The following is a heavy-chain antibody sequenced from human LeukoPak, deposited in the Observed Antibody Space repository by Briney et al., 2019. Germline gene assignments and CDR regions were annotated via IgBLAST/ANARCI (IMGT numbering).Heavy chain of an antibody. J-gene: IGHJ4*02. D-gene: IGHD3-10*01. CDR2: IYYSGST. Sequence: SETLSLTCTVSGGSISSYYWSRIRQPPGKGLEWIGYIYYSGSTNYNPSLKSRVTISVDTSKNQFSLKLSSVTAADTAVYYCARARGGEYFDYWGQGTLVTVSS. V-gene: IGHV4-59*01. CDR3: ARARGGEYFDY. CDR1: GGSISSYY.